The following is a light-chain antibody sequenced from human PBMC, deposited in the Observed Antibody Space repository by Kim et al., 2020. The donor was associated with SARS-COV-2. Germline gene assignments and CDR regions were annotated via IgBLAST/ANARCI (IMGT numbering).Light chain of an antibody. J-gene: IGKJ2*02. CDR3: QQRSNWPRT. V-gene: IGKV3-11*01. CDR1: QSVSSY. Sequence: EIVLTQSPATLSLSPGERATLSCRASQSVSSYLAWYQQKPGQAPRLLFYDASNRATGIPARFSASGSGTDFTLTISSLEPEDFAVYYCQQRSNWPRTFGQGTKLEI. CDR2: DAS.